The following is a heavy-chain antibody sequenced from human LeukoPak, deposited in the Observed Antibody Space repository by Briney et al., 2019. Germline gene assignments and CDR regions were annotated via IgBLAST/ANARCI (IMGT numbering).Heavy chain of an antibody. J-gene: IGHJ4*02. V-gene: IGHV4-4*09. CDR2: IYSSGGT. CDR3: AGRAYGDRAFDY. Sequence: SETLSLTCTVSGGSIGTDYWSWIRQPPVKGLEWIGYIYSSGGTNYNPSLKSRVTISVDTSKNQFSLKLSSVTAADTAVYYCAGRAYGDRAFDYWGQGTLATVSS. D-gene: IGHD4-17*01. CDR1: GGSIGTDY.